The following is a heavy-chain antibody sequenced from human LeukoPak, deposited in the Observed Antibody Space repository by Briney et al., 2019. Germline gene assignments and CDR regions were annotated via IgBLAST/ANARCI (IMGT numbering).Heavy chain of an antibody. J-gene: IGHJ4*02. CDR1: GFTFSSHT. D-gene: IGHD3-9*01. Sequence: GGSLRLSCAASGFTFSSHTMNWVRQAPGKGLEWVSSISSSSSYIYYADSVKGRFTISRDNAKNSLYLQMNSLRAEDTAVYYCARDWSGKTGPADYWGREPWSPSPQ. CDR2: ISSSSSYI. V-gene: IGHV3-21*01. CDR3: ARDWSGKTGPADY.